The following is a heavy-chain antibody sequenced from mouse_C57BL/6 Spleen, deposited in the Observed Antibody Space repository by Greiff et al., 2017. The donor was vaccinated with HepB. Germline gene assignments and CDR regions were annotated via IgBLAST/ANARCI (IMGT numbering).Heavy chain of an antibody. V-gene: IGHV5-17*01. Sequence: EVQLVESGGGLVKPGGSLKLSCAASGFTFSDYGMHWVRQAPEKGLEWVAYISSGSSTIYYADTVKGRFTISRDNAKNTLFLQMTSLRSEDTAMYYCATLYYSYAMDSWGQGTSVTVSS. CDR2: ISSGSSTI. CDR1: GFTFSDYG. D-gene: IGHD2-12*01. J-gene: IGHJ4*01. CDR3: ATLYYSYAMDS.